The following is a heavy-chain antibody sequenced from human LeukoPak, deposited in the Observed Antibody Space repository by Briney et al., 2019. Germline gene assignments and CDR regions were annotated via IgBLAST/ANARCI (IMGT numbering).Heavy chain of an antibody. CDR3: ARVPGLQLRWFDP. Sequence: ASVKVSCKASGYTFISYGITWVRQAPGQGLEWMGWIATGSGHTNYAQKLQGRVTLTTDTSTSTVYMEMRSLRSDDTAVYYCARVPGLQLRWFDPWGQGTLVTVYS. CDR1: GYTFISYG. V-gene: IGHV1-18*01. J-gene: IGHJ5*02. CDR2: IATGSGHT. D-gene: IGHD6-13*01.